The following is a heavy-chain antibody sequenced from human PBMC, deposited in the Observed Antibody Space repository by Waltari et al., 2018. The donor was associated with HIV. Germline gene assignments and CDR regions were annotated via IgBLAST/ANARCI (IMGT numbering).Heavy chain of an antibody. CDR2: INHSGTT. V-gene: IGHV4-34*01. D-gene: IGHD3-9*01. J-gene: IGHJ4*01. Sequence: QEQLQQWGAGLLKPSETLSLTCAVYGGSFSGYYLNWVRQPPGKGLEWIGEINHSGTTNYNPSLKSRVTMSVDTSKRRFSLKLNSVTAADTAVYFCAYSYLTGSILHPFWGQGTLVTVSS. CDR3: AYSYLTGSILHPF. CDR1: GGSFSGYY.